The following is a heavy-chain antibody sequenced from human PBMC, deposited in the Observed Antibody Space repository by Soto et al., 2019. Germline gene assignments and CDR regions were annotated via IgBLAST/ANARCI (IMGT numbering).Heavy chain of an antibody. CDR2: IYYSGST. D-gene: IGHD3-10*01. CDR3: ARRAFGSGSNWYFDL. CDR1: GGSISSYY. Sequence: QVQLQESGPGLVKPSETLSLTCTVSGGSISSYYWSWIRQPPGKGLEWIGYIYYSGSTNYNPSLKSRVTISVDTSKNHFSLKLSSVTAADTAVYYCARRAFGSGSNWYFDLWGRGTLVSVSS. V-gene: IGHV4-59*08. J-gene: IGHJ2*01.